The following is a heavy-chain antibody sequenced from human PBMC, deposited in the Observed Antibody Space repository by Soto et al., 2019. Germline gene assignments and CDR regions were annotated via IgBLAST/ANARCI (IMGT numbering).Heavy chain of an antibody. D-gene: IGHD3-3*01. CDR3: ASSVLRFLEWLLYDNLFDY. J-gene: IGHJ4*02. CDR1: GGSISSSSYY. CDR2: IYYSGST. V-gene: IGHV4-39*01. Sequence: SSETLSLTCTVSGGSISSSSYYWGWIRQPPGKGLEWIGSIYYSGSTYYNPSLKSRVTISVDTSKNQFSLKLSSVTAADTAVYYCASSVLRFLEWLLYDNLFDYWGQGTLVTVSS.